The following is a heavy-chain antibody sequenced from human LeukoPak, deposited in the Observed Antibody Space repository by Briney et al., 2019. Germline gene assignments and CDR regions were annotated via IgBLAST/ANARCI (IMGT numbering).Heavy chain of an antibody. V-gene: IGHV4-34*01. CDR3: ARDTYYYDRGIDP. D-gene: IGHD3-22*01. Sequence: PSETLSLTCAVYGGSFSGYYWSWIRQPPGKGLEWIGEINHSGSTNYNPSLKSRVTISVDTSKNQFSLKLSSVTAADTAVYYCARDTYYYDRGIDPWGQGTLVTVSS. J-gene: IGHJ5*02. CDR2: INHSGST. CDR1: GGSFSGYY.